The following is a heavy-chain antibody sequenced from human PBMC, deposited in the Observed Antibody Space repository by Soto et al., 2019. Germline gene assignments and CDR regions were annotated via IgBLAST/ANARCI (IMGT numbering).Heavy chain of an antibody. V-gene: IGHV3-66*01. J-gene: IGHJ6*02. CDR2: IYSGGNT. CDR1: GFTVSSNY. CDR3: ARDRDFYCSSTTCYARAYAMDV. D-gene: IGHD2-2*01. Sequence: EVPLVESGGGLVQPGGSLRLSCAASGFTVSSNYMTWVRQAPGKGLEWVSVIYSGGNTYYADSVKGRFTISRDNSKNPVYLQMNSLRAEDTAVYYCARDRDFYCSSTTCYARAYAMDVWGQGTTVTVSS.